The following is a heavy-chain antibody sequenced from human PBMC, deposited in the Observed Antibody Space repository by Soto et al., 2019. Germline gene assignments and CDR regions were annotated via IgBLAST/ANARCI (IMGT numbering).Heavy chain of an antibody. V-gene: IGHV4-31*03. J-gene: IGHJ4*02. D-gene: IGHD6-19*01. CDR3: ARATAVPYYFYC. Sequence: QVQLPASGPGLVKPSQTLSLTCTVSGGSISSGGYYWSWILQHPGKGLEWIGYIYYSGSTYYNPSLNGRVTISVDTSKNQFSLKLSSVTAADTAVYYCARATAVPYYFYCMGQGTLVPV. CDR2: IYYSGST. CDR1: GGSISSGGYY.